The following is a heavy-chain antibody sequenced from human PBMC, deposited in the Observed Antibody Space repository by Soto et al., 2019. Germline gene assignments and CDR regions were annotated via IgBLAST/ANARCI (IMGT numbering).Heavy chain of an antibody. Sequence: GGSLRLSWAASGFTFDDYGMNWVRQAPGKGLEWVSGINRNGGSLGYADSVKGRFTISTDNVKNSLYLQMNSLRAEDTALYYCARLGGTGYYAGSVYWGQGTQVTVSS. CDR2: INRNGGSL. CDR1: GFTFDDYG. J-gene: IGHJ4*02. V-gene: IGHV3-20*04. D-gene: IGHD3-9*01. CDR3: ARLGGTGYYAGSVY.